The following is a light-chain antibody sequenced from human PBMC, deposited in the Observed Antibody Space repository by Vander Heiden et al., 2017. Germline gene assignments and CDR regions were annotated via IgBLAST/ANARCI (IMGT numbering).Light chain of an antibody. V-gene: IGKV4-1*01. Sequence: DIVMTQSPDSLAVSLGERATINCKSSQSVLYSSNNKNYLAWYQQKPGQPPKLLIYWASTRESGVPDRFSGSGSGTDFTLTISSLQAEDVAVYYCQQYASTPFTFGHGTKADIK. J-gene: IGKJ3*01. CDR1: QSVLYSSNNKNY. CDR3: QQYASTPFT. CDR2: WAS.